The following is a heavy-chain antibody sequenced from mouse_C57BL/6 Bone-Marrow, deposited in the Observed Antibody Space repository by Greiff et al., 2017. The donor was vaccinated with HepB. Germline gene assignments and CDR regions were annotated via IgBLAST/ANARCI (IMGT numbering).Heavy chain of an antibody. V-gene: IGHV5-6*01. CDR2: ISSGGSYT. CDR1: GFTFSSYG. J-gene: IGHJ4*01. D-gene: IGHD1-1*01. CDR3: ARDYYGSSYAMDY. Sequence: EVQLMESGGDLVKPGGSLKLSCAASGFTFSSYGMSWVRQTPDKRLEWVATISSGGSYTYYPDSVKGRFTISRDNAKNTLYLQMSSLKSEDTAMYYCARDYYGSSYAMDYWGQGTSVTVSS.